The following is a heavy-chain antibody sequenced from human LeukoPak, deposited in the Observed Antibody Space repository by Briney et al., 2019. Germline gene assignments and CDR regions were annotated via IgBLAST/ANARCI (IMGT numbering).Heavy chain of an antibody. J-gene: IGHJ4*02. CDR3: ARLSGGSYSFDY. CDR2: IYYTGST. D-gene: IGHD1-26*01. CDR1: GGSISSYY. V-gene: IGHV4-59*08. Sequence: PSETLSLTCTVSGGSISSYYWGWIRQPPGKGLEWIGYIYYTGSTNYNPSLKSRVTISVDTSKNQFSLKLSSVTAADTAVYYCARLSGGSYSFDYWGQGTLVTVSS.